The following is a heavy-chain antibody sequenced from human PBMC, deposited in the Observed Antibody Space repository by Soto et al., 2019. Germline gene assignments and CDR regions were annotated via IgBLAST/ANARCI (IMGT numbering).Heavy chain of an antibody. CDR2: IYWDDNK. J-gene: IGHJ3*02. CDR3: AHRRARTEARDDAFAI. Sequence: QITLKESGPTVVKPTQTLTLTCIFSGFSLSTNGVGVGWIRQPPGKSPEWLALIYWDDNKRYRPSLQSRLTITXATXKXPVVLIMTDMDPVDTATYYCAHRRARTEARDDAFAIWGQGTMVTISS. V-gene: IGHV2-5*02. CDR1: GFSLSTNGVG. D-gene: IGHD6-6*01.